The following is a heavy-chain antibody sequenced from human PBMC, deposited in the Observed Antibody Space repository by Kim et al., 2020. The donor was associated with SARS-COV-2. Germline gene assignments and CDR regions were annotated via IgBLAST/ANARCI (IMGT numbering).Heavy chain of an antibody. J-gene: IGHJ6*02. CDR2: INPNSGGT. CDR1: GYTFTGYY. D-gene: IGHD6-13*01. V-gene: IGHV1-2*04. Sequence: ASVKVSCKASGYTFTGYYMHWVRQAPGQGLEWMGWINPNSGGTNYAQKFQGWVTMTRDTSISTAYMELSRLRSDDTAVYYCARSAAADANYYYYYGMDVWGQGTTVTVSS. CDR3: ARSAAADANYYYYYGMDV.